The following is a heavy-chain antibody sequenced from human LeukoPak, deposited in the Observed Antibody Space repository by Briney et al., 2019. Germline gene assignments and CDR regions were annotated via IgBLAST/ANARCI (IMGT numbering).Heavy chain of an antibody. CDR3: ARVLRGYDFWSGYSYMDV. J-gene: IGHJ6*03. D-gene: IGHD3-3*01. V-gene: IGHV4-39*07. Sequence: PSETLSLTCTVSGVSISSSSYYWGWIRQPPGKGLEWIGSIYYSGSTYYNPSLKSRVTISVDTSKNQFSLKLSSVTAADTAVYYCARVLRGYDFWSGYSYMDVWGKGTTVTVSS. CDR1: GVSISSSSYY. CDR2: IYYSGST.